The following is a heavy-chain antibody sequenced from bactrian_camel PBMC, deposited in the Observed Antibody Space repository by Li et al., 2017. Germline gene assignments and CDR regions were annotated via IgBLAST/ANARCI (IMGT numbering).Heavy chain of an antibody. V-gene: IGHV3S55*01. CDR2: IDIDGET. D-gene: IGHD1*01. Sequence: HVQLVESGGGSVQAGGSLRLSCRASGLRLDDTDMGWYRQTTGNECEMVSTIDIDGETSYGDSVKGRFTISRDNARNTLYLQMNSLQLEDTAQYYCAASTYCTGSFCFCTTQLFLDGYTLWGQGTQVTVS. J-gene: IGHJ4*01. CDR1: GLRLDDTD. CDR3: AASTYCTGSFCFCTTQLFLDGYTL.